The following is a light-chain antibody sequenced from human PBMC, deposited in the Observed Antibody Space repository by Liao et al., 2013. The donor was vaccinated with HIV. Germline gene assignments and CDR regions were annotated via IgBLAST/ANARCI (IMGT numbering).Light chain of an antibody. CDR3: QAWDSSSHVV. J-gene: IGLJ2*01. CDR1: KLGNGY. V-gene: IGLV3-1*01. Sequence: SYELTQPPSVSVSPGQTASITCSGDKLGNGYACWYQQKPGQSPVLVIYQDIKRPSGIPERFSASNSGNTATLTIXGTQAMDEADYYCQAWDSSSHVVFGGGTKLTVL. CDR2: QDI.